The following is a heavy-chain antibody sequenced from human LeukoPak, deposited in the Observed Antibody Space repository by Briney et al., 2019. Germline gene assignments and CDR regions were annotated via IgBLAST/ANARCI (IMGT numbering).Heavy chain of an antibody. D-gene: IGHD3-22*01. CDR1: GYTFTSYY. J-gene: IGHJ4*02. Sequence: ASVKVSCKASGYTFTSYYMHWVRQAPGQGLEWMGIINPSGGSTSYAQKFQGRVTMTRDTSTSTVYMELSSLRSEDTAVYYCARDQGRESSGYYTEFDYWGQGTLVTVSS. CDR3: ARDQGRESSGYYTEFDY. V-gene: IGHV1-46*01. CDR2: INPSGGST.